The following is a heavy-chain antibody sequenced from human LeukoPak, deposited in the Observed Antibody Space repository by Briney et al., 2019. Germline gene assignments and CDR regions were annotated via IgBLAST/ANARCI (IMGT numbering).Heavy chain of an antibody. D-gene: IGHD6-13*01. CDR3: AKDWGGSSWYFDY. CDR2: IRYDGSNK. CDR1: GITFSTYG. J-gene: IGHJ4*02. Sequence: GGSLRLSCAASGITFSTYGMHWVRQAPGKGLEWVAFIRYDGSNKYYADSVKGRFTISRDNSKNTLFLQMNSLRPEDAAMYYCAKDWGGSSWYFDYWGQGTPVTVSS. V-gene: IGHV3-30*02.